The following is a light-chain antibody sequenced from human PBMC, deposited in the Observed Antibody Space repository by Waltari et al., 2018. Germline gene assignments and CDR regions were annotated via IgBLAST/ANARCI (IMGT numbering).Light chain of an antibody. J-gene: IGKJ1*01. CDR2: GAS. CDR1: QSVSSN. CDR3: QQYSKWPMT. Sequence: EIVMTQSPATLSVSPGERATLPCRASQSVSSNLAWYQQKPGQAPRLLIYGASTRATGIPARFSGSGSGTEFTLTISSLQSEDFAVYYCQQYSKWPMTFGQGTKVEIK. V-gene: IGKV3-15*01.